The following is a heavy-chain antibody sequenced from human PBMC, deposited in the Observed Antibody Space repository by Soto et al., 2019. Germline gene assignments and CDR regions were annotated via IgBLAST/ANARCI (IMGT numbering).Heavy chain of an antibody. V-gene: IGHV3-30*18. CDR3: AKDRRDGDFMHILVVDF. CDR1: GFRLSSYA. CDR2: MSYDESKK. Sequence: QVRLVESGGGVVQPGGSLRLSCATSGFRLSSYAMHWVRQAPGKGLECVALMSYDESKKYYADSVKGRFTISRDTSKNTLVLEMNNLRVEDTAVYYCAKDRRDGDFMHILVVDFWGQGALVTVSS. J-gene: IGHJ4*02. D-gene: IGHD2-15*01.